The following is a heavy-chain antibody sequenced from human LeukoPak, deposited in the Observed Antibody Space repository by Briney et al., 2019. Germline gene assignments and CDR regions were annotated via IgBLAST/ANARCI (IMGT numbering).Heavy chain of an antibody. J-gene: IGHJ6*03. D-gene: IGHD2-15*01. V-gene: IGHV4-4*07. Sequence: SETLSLTCTVSGGSISSYYWSWIRQPAGKGLEWIGRIYTSGSTNYNPSLKSRVTISVDTSKNQFSLKLSSVTAADTAVYYCARSVEGYCRGGSCYSYSYYMDVWGKGTTVTVSS. CDR3: ARSVEGYCRGGSCYSYSYYMDV. CDR2: IYTSGST. CDR1: GGSISSYY.